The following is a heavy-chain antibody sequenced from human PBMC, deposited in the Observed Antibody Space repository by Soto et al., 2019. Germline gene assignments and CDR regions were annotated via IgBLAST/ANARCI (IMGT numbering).Heavy chain of an antibody. CDR3: AHLLLRNFDWLRLAYDY. D-gene: IGHD3-9*01. CDR2: IYWDDDK. Sequence: SGPTLVNPTQTLTLTCTFSGFSLSTSGVGVGWIRQPPGKALEWLALIYWDDDKRYSPSLKSRLTITKDTSKNQVVLTMTNMDPVDTATYYCAHLLLRNFDWLRLAYDYWGQGTLVTVSS. V-gene: IGHV2-5*02. J-gene: IGHJ4*02. CDR1: GFSLSTSGVG.